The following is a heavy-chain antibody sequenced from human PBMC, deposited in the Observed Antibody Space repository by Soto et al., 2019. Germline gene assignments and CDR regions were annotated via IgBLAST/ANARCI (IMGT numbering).Heavy chain of an antibody. CDR2: IWSDGSKK. CDR1: GFAYNSYA. D-gene: IGHD6-6*01. J-gene: IGHJ4*02. CDR3: ARGYGSSSVWDY. V-gene: IGHV3-33*07. Sequence: GGSLRLSCAASGFAYNSYAMFWVRQAPGKGLEWVAVIWSDGSKKYYADSVKGRFTISRDNSMNTLYLQMNSLRAEDTAVYYCARGYGSSSVWDYWGQGTLVTVSS.